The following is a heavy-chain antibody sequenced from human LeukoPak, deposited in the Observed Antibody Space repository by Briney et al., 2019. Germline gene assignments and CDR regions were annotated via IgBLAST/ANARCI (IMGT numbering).Heavy chain of an antibody. Sequence: GGSLRLSCAASGFGFTFSSYAMSWVRQAPGKGLEWVSAISGGGADTYYADSVKGRFTISRDNSKNTLYLQMNSLSAEDTAVYYCAKDAVAGARDYFDYWGQGTLVTVSS. CDR1: GFGFTFSSYA. D-gene: IGHD6-19*01. V-gene: IGHV3-23*01. CDR3: AKDAVAGARDYFDY. J-gene: IGHJ4*02. CDR2: ISGGGADT.